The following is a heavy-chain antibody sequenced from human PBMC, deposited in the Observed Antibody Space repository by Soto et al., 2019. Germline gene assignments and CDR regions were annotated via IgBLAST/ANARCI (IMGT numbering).Heavy chain of an antibody. D-gene: IGHD3-22*01. Sequence: EVQLVESGGGLIQPGGSLRLSCAASGFTFSSNDMNWVRQAPGKGLEWVSLIYSGGSTYYADSVKVRFTISRDNSKNTLYLQMSSLRAEDTAVYYCATRPLLPRAPWGQGTTVTVSS. V-gene: IGHV3-53*01. CDR1: GFTFSSND. CDR2: IYSGGST. CDR3: ATRPLLPRAP. J-gene: IGHJ3*01.